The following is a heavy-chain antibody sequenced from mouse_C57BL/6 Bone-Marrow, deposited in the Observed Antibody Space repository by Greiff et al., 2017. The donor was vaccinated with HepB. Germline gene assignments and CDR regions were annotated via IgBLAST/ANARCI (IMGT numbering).Heavy chain of an antibody. CDR2: IHPSDSDT. CDR3: AMGITTVVSYFDY. J-gene: IGHJ2*01. V-gene: IGHV1-74*01. Sequence: VQLQQPGAELVKPGASVKVSCKASGYTFTSYWMHWVKQRPGQGLEWIGRIHPSDSDTNYNQKFKGKATLTVDKSSSTAYMQLSSLTSEDSAVYYCAMGITTVVSYFDYWGQGTTLTVSS. CDR1: GYTFTSYW. D-gene: IGHD1-1*01.